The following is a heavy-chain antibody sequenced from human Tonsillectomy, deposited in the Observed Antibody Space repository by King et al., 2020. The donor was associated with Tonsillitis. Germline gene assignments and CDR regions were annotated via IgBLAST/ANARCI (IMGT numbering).Heavy chain of an antibody. J-gene: IGHJ4*02. V-gene: IGHV1-2*02. D-gene: IGHD3-16*01. CDR3: ARGYIWGSY. Sequence: QLVQSGAEVKKPGASVKVSCKTSGYTFTGHYMFWVRKAPGQGLVWMGWIHPNGGGTHYAQKFQGRITMTRDTSISTAYMELSRLRSDDTAVYYCARGYIWGSYWGQGTLVTVSS. CDR2: IHPNGGGT. CDR1: GYTFTGHY.